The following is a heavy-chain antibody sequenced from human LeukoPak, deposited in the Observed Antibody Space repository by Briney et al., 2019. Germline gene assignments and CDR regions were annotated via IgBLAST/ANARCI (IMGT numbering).Heavy chain of an antibody. CDR1: GGSISSYH. V-gene: IGHV4-4*07. CDR2: IYTSGST. J-gene: IGHJ6*02. Sequence: SETLSLTCTVSGGSISSYHWSWIRQPAGKGLEWIGRIYTSGSTNYNPSLKSRVTMSVDTSKNQFSLKLSSVTAADTAVYYCARLIVGATRYYYGMDVWGQGTTVTVSS. CDR3: ARLIVGATRYYYGMDV. D-gene: IGHD1-26*01.